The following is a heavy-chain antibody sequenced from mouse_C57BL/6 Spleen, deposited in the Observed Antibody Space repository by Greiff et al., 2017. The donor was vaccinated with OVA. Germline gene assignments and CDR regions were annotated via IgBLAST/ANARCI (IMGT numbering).Heavy chain of an antibody. CDR2: ISSGSSTI. D-gene: IGHD2-3*01. CDR3: ARLHDGYWELYAMDY. V-gene: IGHV5-17*03. J-gene: IGHJ4*01. CDR1: GFTFSDYG. Sequence: DVMLVESGGGLVKPGGSLKLSCAASGFTFSDYGMHWVRQAPEKGLEWVAYISSGSSTIYYADTVKGRFTIARDNAKNTLYLQMTSLRSEDTAMYYCARLHDGYWELYAMDYWGQGTSVTVSS.